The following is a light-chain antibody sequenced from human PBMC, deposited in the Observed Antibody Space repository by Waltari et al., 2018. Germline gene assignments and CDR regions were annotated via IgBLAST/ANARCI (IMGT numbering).Light chain of an antibody. V-gene: IGKV1-9*01. J-gene: IGKJ4*02. CDR2: AAS. CDR3: QHLNSSPPL. CDR1: TGIRYF. Sequence: ARRARTGIRYFLAWYQQKPGKAPKVLLYAASTLQSGVPSRFSGSGSGTDFTLAISSLQPEDFATYYCQHLNSSPPLFGGGTKVEIK.